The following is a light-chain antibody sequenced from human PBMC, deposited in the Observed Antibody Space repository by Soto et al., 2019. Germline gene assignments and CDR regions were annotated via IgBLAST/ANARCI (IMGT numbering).Light chain of an antibody. CDR1: QSVSSSY. Sequence: EIVLTQSPGTLSLSPGERATLSCRASQSVSSSYLAWYQQKPGQAPRLLIYGASSRATGIPDRFSGSGSGTDFTITISRLAPEDFAVYYCQQYGSSPTTFGQGTKVEIK. CDR2: GAS. J-gene: IGKJ1*01. V-gene: IGKV3-20*01. CDR3: QQYGSSPTT.